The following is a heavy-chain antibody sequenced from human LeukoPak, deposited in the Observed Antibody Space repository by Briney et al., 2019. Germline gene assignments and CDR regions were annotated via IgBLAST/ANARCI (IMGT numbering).Heavy chain of an antibody. CDR3: AREFYGDYVFDY. CDR2: INPNSGGT. D-gene: IGHD4-17*01. CDR1: GYTFTGYY. J-gene: IGHJ4*02. Sequence: ASAKVSCKASGYTFTGYYMHWVRQAPGQGVEWMGWINPNSGGTNYAQKFQGRVTMTRDTSISTAYMELSRLRSDDTAVYYCAREFYGDYVFDYWGQGTLVTVSS. V-gene: IGHV1-2*02.